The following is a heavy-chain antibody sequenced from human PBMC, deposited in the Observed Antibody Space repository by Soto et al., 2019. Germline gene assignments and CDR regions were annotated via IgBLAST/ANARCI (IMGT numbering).Heavy chain of an antibody. Sequence: GESLKISCKGSGYSFTSYWISWVRQMPGKGLEWMGRIDPSDSYTNYSPSFQGHVTISADKSISTAYLQWSSLKASDTAMYYCAKEGYSFVGMDVWGQGTTVTVS. CDR1: GYSFTSYW. V-gene: IGHV5-10-1*01. J-gene: IGHJ6*02. D-gene: IGHD5-18*01. CDR3: AKEGYSFVGMDV. CDR2: IDPSDSYT.